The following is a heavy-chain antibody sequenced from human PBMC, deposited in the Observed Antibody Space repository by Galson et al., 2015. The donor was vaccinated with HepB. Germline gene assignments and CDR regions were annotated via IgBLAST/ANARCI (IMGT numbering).Heavy chain of an antibody. Sequence: SVKVSCKASGYTFTGYYMHWVRQAPGQGLEWIGRINPNSGGTNYAQKFQGRVTMTRDTSISTAYMELGRLRSDDKAVYYCARELKRDNWFDPWGQGTLVTVSS. CDR2: INPNSGGT. CDR1: GYTFTGYY. CDR3: ARELKRDNWFDP. V-gene: IGHV1-2*06. J-gene: IGHJ5*02.